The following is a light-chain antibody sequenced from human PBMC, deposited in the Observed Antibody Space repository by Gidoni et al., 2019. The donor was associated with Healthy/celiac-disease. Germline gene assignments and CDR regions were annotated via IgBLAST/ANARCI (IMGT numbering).Light chain of an antibody. CDR3: QQYNNWPQLT. CDR2: GES. CDR1: QSVSSN. J-gene: IGKJ4*01. Sequence: IVMTLSPATLSVSPGERATLSCRARQSVSSNLAWYQQKPGQAPRLLIYGESTRATGIPARFSGSGSGTELTLSISRLQSEDLAVYYCQQYNNWPQLTFGGGTKVEIK. V-gene: IGKV3-15*01.